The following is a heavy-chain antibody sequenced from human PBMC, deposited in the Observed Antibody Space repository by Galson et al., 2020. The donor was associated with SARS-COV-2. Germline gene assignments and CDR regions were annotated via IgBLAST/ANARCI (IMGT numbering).Heavy chain of an antibody. V-gene: IGHV1-2*02. CDR1: GCTFTDYY. J-gene: IGHJ4*02. D-gene: IGHD3-22*01. CDR2: INPNSGGT. Sequence: ASVKVSCKASGCTFTDYYMHWVRQAPGQGLEWMGWINPNSGGTNYAEKFQGRVTMTRDTSISTAYMELSRLRSDDTAVYYCASARGPDYYASSGYLDYWGQGTLVTVSS. CDR3: ASARGPDYYASSGYLDY.